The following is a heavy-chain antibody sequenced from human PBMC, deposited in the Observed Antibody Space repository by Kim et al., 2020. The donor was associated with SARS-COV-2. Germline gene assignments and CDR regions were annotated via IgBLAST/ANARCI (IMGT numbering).Heavy chain of an antibody. CDR3: ARDNPETYLPDY. Sequence: DYADSVKGRFSVSRDNARYSLYLQMNSLRPEDTAFYYCARDNPETYLPDYWGQGTLVTVSS. J-gene: IGHJ4*02. V-gene: IGHV3-9*01.